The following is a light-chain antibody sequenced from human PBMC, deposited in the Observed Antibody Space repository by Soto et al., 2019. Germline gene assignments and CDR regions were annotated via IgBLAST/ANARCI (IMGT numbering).Light chain of an antibody. CDR3: CSYIDSYTWV. V-gene: IGLV2-11*01. CDR1: SSDVGGYNY. J-gene: IGLJ3*02. CDR2: DVN. Sequence: QSALTQPRSVSGSPGQSVTISCTGTSSDVGGYNYVSWYQQFPGKAPKFMIYDVNKRPSGVPDRFSGSKSGNTASLTISGLQAEDEADYYCCSYIDSYTWVFGGGTKLTVL.